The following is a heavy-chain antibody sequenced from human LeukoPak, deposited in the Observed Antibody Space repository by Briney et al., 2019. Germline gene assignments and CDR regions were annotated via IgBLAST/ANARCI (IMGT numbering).Heavy chain of an antibody. J-gene: IGHJ4*02. CDR1: GFTFSNYW. V-gene: IGHV3-7*01. CDR2: MNIDGSEK. Sequence: GGSLRLSCAASGFTFSNYWMGWARQAPGKRLEWVANMNIDGSEKYYADSVKGRFSISRDNARNSVYLQMASLRVEDTAVYYCARDPVEWELLLDYWGQGTLVTVSP. CDR3: ARDPVEWELLLDY. D-gene: IGHD1-26*01.